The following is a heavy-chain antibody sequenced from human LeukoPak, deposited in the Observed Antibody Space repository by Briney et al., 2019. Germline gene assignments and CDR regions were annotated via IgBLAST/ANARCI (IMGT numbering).Heavy chain of an antibody. J-gene: IGHJ6*03. CDR2: IYSSVST. V-gene: IGHV4-4*09. D-gene: IGHD2-15*01. CDR1: GDSINDHY. Sequence: SETLSLTCTVSGDSINDHYWSWIRQPPGGGLEWIGYIYSSVSTNYNPSLESRVTLSIDTSKSQFSLKLTSVTAADTGVYYCARQRCSGNTCYRVDQLYYMDVWGKGTTVTVSS. CDR3: ARQRCSGNTCYRVDQLYYMDV.